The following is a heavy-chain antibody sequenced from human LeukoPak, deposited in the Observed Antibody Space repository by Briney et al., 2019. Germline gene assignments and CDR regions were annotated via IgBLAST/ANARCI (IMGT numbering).Heavy chain of an antibody. V-gene: IGHV4-30-2*01. CDR2: IYHSGST. CDR1: GGSISSGGYS. Sequence: SETLSLTCAVSGGSISSGGYSWSWIRQPPGKGLEWIGYIYHSGSTYYNPSLKSRVTISVDRSKNQFSLKPSSVTAADTAVYYCARAERLYSSFDYWGQGTLVTVSS. CDR3: ARAERLYSSFDY. D-gene: IGHD5-18*01. J-gene: IGHJ4*02.